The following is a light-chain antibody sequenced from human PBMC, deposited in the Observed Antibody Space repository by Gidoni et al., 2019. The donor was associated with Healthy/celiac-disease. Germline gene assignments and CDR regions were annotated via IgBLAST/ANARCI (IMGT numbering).Light chain of an antibody. CDR1: QNINTY. CDR2: TAS. Sequence: DIQMPQSPSSLSASVGDRVTITCRASQNINTYLNWYQQKPGNAPKLLIYTASSLQGGVPSRFSGSGSGTDFTLTISSLQPEDFATYFCQQSYSTPRTFGGGTKVEIK. J-gene: IGKJ4*01. V-gene: IGKV1-39*01. CDR3: QQSYSTPRT.